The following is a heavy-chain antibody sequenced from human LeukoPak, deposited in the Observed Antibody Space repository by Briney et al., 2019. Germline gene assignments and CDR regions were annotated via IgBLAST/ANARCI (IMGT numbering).Heavy chain of an antibody. D-gene: IGHD3-9*01. J-gene: IGHJ2*01. V-gene: IGHV4-39*07. CDR2: IYYSGST. CDR3: ARAAPLYYDILTGYANWYFDL. CDR1: GGSISSSSYY. Sequence: PSETLSLTCTVSGGSISSSSYYWGWIRQPPGKGLEWIGNIYYSGSTYYSPSLKSRVTISVDTSKNQFSLKLSSVTAADTAVYYCARAAPLYYDILTGYANWYFDLWGRGTLDTVSS.